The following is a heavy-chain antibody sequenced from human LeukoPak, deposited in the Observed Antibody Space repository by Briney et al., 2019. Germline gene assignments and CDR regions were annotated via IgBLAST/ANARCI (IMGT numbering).Heavy chain of an antibody. CDR1: GYTFTGYY. J-gene: IGHJ4*02. V-gene: IGHV1-2*02. D-gene: IGHD3-22*01. CDR2: INSNSGGT. Sequence: RASVKVSCKASGYTFTGYYMHWVRQAPGQGLERMGWINSNSGGTNYAQKFQGRVTMTRDTSINTAYMELSRLRSDDRAVYYCARGSPTDYYDNGGTLDDWGQGTLVTVSS. CDR3: ARGSPTDYYDNGGTLDD.